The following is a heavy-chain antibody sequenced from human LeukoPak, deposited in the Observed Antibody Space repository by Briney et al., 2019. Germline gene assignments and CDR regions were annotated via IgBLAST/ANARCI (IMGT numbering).Heavy chain of an antibody. CDR2: ISSSGGST. Sequence: GGSLRLSCAASGFTFSSYAMSWVRQAPGKGLEWVSAISSSGGSTYYADSVKGRFTISRDNSKNTLYLQMNSLRAEDTAVYYCAKDSRYCSSTSCYFLDYWGQGTLVTVSS. CDR3: AKDSRYCSSTSCYFLDY. J-gene: IGHJ4*02. CDR1: GFTFSSYA. V-gene: IGHV3-23*01. D-gene: IGHD2-2*01.